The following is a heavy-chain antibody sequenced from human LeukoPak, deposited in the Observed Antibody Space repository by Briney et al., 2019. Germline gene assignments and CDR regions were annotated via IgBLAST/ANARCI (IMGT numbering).Heavy chain of an antibody. D-gene: IGHD4-23*01. J-gene: IGHJ4*02. Sequence: ASVKVSCKASGYTFTSYYMHWVRQAPGQGLEWMGIINPSGDSTSYAQKFQGRVTMTRDTSTSTVYMELSSLRSEDTAVYYCASGGSDYGGNSGLGYWGQGTLVTVSS. CDR2: INPSGDST. CDR1: GYTFTSYY. V-gene: IGHV1-46*01. CDR3: ASGGSDYGGNSGLGY.